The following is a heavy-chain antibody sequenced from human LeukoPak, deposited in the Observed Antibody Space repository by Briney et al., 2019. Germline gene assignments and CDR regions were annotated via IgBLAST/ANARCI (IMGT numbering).Heavy chain of an antibody. CDR1: GGSISSYY. CDR2: IYYSGST. J-gene: IGHJ4*02. CDR3: ARHDGYSTPGVY. V-gene: IGHV4-59*08. Sequence: SETLSLTCTVSGGSISSYYWSWIRQPPGKGLEWIGYIYYSGSTNYNPSLKSRVTISVDTSKNQFSPKLSSVTAADTAVYYCARHDGYSTPGVYWGQGTLVTVSS. D-gene: IGHD6-13*01.